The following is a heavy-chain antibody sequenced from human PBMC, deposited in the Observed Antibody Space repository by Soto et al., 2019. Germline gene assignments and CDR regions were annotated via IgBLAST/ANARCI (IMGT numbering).Heavy chain of an antibody. CDR1: GFTFSSYS. CDR3: ARGRGAAADYFDF. Sequence: PGGSLRLSCAASGFTFSSYSMNWVRQAPGKGLEWVSSISSGSSYIYYADSVKGRFTISRDNAKNSLVLQMNSLRAEDTAVYYCARGRGAAADYFDFWGQGTLVTVSS. V-gene: IGHV3-21*04. D-gene: IGHD6-13*01. J-gene: IGHJ4*02. CDR2: ISSGSSYI.